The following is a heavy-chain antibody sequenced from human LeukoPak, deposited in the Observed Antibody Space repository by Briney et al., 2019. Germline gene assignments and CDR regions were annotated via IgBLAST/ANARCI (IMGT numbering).Heavy chain of an antibody. CDR3: ARDKQDTAMVEFDY. V-gene: IGHV3-21*01. J-gene: IGHJ4*02. CDR1: GFTFSSYS. CDR2: ISSSSSYI. Sequence: PGGSLRLSCAASGFTFSSYSMNWVRQAPGKGLEWVSSISSSSSYIYYADSVKGRFTISRDNAKNSLYLQMNSLRAEDTAVYYCARDKQDTAMVEFDYWGQGTLVTVSS. D-gene: IGHD5-18*01.